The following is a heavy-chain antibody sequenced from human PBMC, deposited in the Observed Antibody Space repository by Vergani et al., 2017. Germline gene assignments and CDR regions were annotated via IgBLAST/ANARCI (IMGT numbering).Heavy chain of an antibody. J-gene: IGHJ6*02. CDR2: VDPEDGET. Sequence: EVQLVQSGAEVKKPGATVNISCKVSGYTFTDYYMHWVQQAPGKGLEWMGLVDPEDGETIYAEKFQGRVTITADTSTDTAYMELSSLRSEDTAVYYCATGGDSSSSGDTPEAVAGKRYYYYGMDVWGQXP. D-gene: IGHD6-19*01. CDR3: ATGGDSSSSGDTPEAVAGKRYYYYGMDV. CDR1: GYTFTDYY. V-gene: IGHV1-69-2*01.